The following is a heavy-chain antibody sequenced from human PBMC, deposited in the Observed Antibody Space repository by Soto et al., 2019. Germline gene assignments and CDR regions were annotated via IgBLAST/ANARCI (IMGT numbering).Heavy chain of an antibody. CDR1: GDSVSSPYY. V-gene: IGHV4-4*02. J-gene: IGHJ4*02. CDR3: ARSAGWYAVHS. CDR2: VFHTGTT. D-gene: IGHD6-19*01. Sequence: QVQLQESGPGLVKPSGTLSLTCAVSGDSVSSPYYWCWVRQPPGKGLEWIGEVFHTGTTSYNPSLRSRVTISMDKSYNQFSLDLRSVTAADTAVYYCARSAGWYAVHSWGPGTLVIVSS.